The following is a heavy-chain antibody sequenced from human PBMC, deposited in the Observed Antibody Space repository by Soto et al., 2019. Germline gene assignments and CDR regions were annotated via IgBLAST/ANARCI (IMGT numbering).Heavy chain of an antibody. J-gene: IGHJ4*02. CDR3: ARTGFYYYGSGSPVAVDY. V-gene: IGHV1-18*01. D-gene: IGHD3-10*01. CDR1: GYTFTSYG. Sequence: QVQLVQSGAEVKKPGASVKVSCKASGYTFTSYGISWVRQAPGQGLEWMGWISAYNGNTNYAQKLQGRVTMTTDTSTSTAQMVLRSLRSDDTAVYYCARTGFYYYGSGSPVAVDYWGQGTLVTVSS. CDR2: ISAYNGNT.